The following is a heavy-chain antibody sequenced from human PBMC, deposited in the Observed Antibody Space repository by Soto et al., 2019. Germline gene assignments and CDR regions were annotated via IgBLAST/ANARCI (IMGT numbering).Heavy chain of an antibody. V-gene: IGHV3-64*01. D-gene: IGHD3-10*01. CDR2: ISSNGGST. J-gene: IGHJ4*02. Sequence: GGSLRLSCAASGFTFSSYAMHWVRQAPGKGLEYVSAISSNGGSTYYANSVKGRFTISRDNSKNTLYLQMGSLRAEDMAVYYCARGTAYYGSGSYLCWGQGTLVTVSS. CDR1: GFTFSSYA. CDR3: ARGTAYYGSGSYLC.